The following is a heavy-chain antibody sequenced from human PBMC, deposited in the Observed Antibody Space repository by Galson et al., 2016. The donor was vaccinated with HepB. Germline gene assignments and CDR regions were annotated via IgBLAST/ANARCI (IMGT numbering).Heavy chain of an antibody. J-gene: IGHJ4*02. V-gene: IGHV1-3*01. CDR1: GYTFISYV. Sequence: SVKVSCKASGYTFISYVIQWVRQAPGHRLEWMGWINAGNGNTKYSQKFQGRVIIDRDTSASTAYMELSSLRPDDTAIYYCARSPTGFCSRTKCYGFNYLDRWGQGTPVTVSS. CDR2: INAGNGNT. D-gene: IGHD2-2*03. CDR3: ARSPTGFCSRTKCYGFNYLDR.